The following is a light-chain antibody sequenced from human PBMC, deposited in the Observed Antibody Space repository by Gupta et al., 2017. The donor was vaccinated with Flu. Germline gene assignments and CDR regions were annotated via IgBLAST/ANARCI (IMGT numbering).Light chain of an antibody. V-gene: IGLV2-14*01. Sequence: QSALTQPASVSGSPGHSNTISCTGTSSDVGNSDYVSWYQQDPGKAPKLLIYDVSNRPSGVSSRFSGSKSGNTASLTISGLQAEDETEYYCSSYTSTTTFYVFGTGTKVTVL. J-gene: IGLJ1*01. CDR1: SSDVGNSDY. CDR2: DVS. CDR3: SSYTSTTTFYV.